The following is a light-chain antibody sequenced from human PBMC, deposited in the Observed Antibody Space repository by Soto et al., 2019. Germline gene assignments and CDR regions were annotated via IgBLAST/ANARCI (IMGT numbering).Light chain of an antibody. CDR3: QQYGNSRT. CDR1: QSVSSSY. J-gene: IGKJ1*01. V-gene: IGKV3-20*01. CDR2: GAS. Sequence: EIVLTQSPDTLSLSPGERATLSCRASQSVSSSYLAWYQLKPGQAPRLLIYGASSRATGIPDRFSGSGSGTDFTLTINRLEPEDFAVYYCQQYGNSRTFGQGTKVEIK.